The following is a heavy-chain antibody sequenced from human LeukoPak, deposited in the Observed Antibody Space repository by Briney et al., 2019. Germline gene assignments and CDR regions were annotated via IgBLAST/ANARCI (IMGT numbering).Heavy chain of an antibody. CDR1: GGTFSSYA. V-gene: IGHV1-69*04. CDR2: IIPILGIA. Sequence: RASVKVSCTASGGTFSSYAISWVRQAPGQGLEWMGRIIPILGIANYAQKFQGRVTITADKSTSTAYVELSSLRSEDTAVYYCAREMATIGLVDYWGQGTLVTVSS. J-gene: IGHJ4*02. D-gene: IGHD5-24*01. CDR3: AREMATIGLVDY.